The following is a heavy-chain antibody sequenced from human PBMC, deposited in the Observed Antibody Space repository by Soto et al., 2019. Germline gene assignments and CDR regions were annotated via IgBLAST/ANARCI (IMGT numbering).Heavy chain of an antibody. Sequence: GGSLRLSCSASGFTFRSYAIHWVRQAPGKGLEYVSALSGDGRSTYYADSVKGRFTVFRDNSRNTLFLQMSSLRVEDTAVYYCVKGNWAYSYNNWFDPWGQGTLVTVSS. CDR2: LSGDGRST. CDR3: VKGNWAYSYNNWFDP. J-gene: IGHJ5*02. D-gene: IGHD5-18*01. CDR1: GFTFRSYA. V-gene: IGHV3-64D*06.